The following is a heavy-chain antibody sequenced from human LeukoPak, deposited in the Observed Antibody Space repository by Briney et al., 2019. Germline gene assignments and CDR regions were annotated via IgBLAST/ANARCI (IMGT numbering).Heavy chain of an antibody. J-gene: IGHJ4*02. CDR3: AKVAVAAPFDY. Sequence: QTGGSLRLSCAASGFTFKDSGMHWVRQAPGKGLEWVAIIWYDGSNAYYADSVKGRFTISRDNSKNTVSLQMNSLRADDTAVYYCAKVAVAAPFDYWGQGTLVTVSS. D-gene: IGHD6-19*01. CDR2: IWYDGSNA. V-gene: IGHV3-33*06. CDR1: GFTFKDSG.